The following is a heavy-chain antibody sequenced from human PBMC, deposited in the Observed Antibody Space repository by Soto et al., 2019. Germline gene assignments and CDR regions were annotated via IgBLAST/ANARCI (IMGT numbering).Heavy chain of an antibody. Sequence: GESLKISCKGSGYSFANYWIGWVRQMPGRGQEWVGIIYPGDSDTRYSPSFQGQVTISVDKSMSTAYLQWSSLEAADTAMYYCARHLYDYLDSWGQGTLVTVSS. D-gene: IGHD2-8*01. CDR1: GYSFANYW. V-gene: IGHV5-51*01. CDR2: IYPGDSDT. J-gene: IGHJ4*02. CDR3: ARHLYDYLDS.